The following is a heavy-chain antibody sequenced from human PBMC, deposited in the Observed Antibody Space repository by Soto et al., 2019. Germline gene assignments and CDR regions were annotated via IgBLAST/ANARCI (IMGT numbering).Heavy chain of an antibody. CDR3: ASRTSGWYFDY. D-gene: IGHD6-19*01. CDR1: GFTISSYA. J-gene: IGHJ4*02. V-gene: IGHV3-23*01. CDR2: ISGSGGST. Sequence: GGSLRLSCTASGFTISSYAMNWVRQAPGKGLEWVSVISGSGGSTYYADSVKGRFTISRDNSKNKLYLQMNSLRAEDTAVYYCASRTSGWYFDYWGQGTLVTVSS.